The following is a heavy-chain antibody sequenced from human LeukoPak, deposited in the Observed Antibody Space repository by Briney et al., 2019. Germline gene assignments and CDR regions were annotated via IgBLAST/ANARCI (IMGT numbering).Heavy chain of an antibody. CDR3: AKDYGDYE. V-gene: IGHV3-30*18. CDR2: ISYDGSNK. J-gene: IGHJ4*02. D-gene: IGHD4-17*01. CDR1: GFTFSSYG. Sequence: GGSLRLSCAASGFTFSSYGMHWVRQAPGKGLEWVAVISYDGSNKYYADSVKGRFTISRDNSKNTLYLRMNSLRAEDTAVYYCAKDYGDYEGGQGTLVTVSS.